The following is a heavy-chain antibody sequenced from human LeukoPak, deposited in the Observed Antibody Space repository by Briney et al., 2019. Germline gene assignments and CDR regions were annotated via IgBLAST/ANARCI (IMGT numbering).Heavy chain of an antibody. J-gene: IGHJ4*02. CDR1: GGSLSGYY. CDR2: INHSGST. D-gene: IGHD2-15*01. V-gene: IGHV4-34*01. Sequence: SETLSLTCAVYGGSLSGYYWSWIRQPPGKGLEWIGEINHSGSTNYNPSLKSRVTISVDTSKNQFSLKLSSVTAADTAVYYCARGPYDIVVVVAATALRPFDYWGQGTLVTVSS. CDR3: ARGPYDIVVVVAATALRPFDY.